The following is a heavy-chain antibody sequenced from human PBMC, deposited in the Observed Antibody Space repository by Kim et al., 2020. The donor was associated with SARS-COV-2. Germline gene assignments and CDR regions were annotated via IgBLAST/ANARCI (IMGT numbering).Heavy chain of an antibody. CDR1: GGSFSGYY. J-gene: IGHJ6*01. D-gene: IGHD3-10*01. V-gene: IGHV4-34*01. Sequence: SETLSLTCAVYGGSFSGYYWSWIRQPPGKGLEWIGEINHSGSTNYNPSLKSRVTISVDTSKNQFSLKLSSVTAADTAVYYCARWFGELLYPPSYYYYGM. CDR3: ARWFGELLYPPSYYYYGM. CDR2: INHSGST.